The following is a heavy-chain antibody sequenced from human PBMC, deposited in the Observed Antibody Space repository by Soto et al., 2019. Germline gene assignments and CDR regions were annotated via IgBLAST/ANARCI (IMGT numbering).Heavy chain of an antibody. V-gene: IGHV4-34*01. J-gene: IGHJ6*02. CDR1: GGSFSGYY. D-gene: IGHD3-10*01. CDR3: ARRYGSGSYYNGGRYYYYGMDV. CDR2: INHSGST. Sequence: SETLSLTCAVYGGSFSGYYWSWIRQPPGKGLEWIGEINHSGSTNYNPSLKSRVTISVDTSKNQFSLKLSSVAAADTAVYYCARRYGSGSYYNGGRYYYYGMDVWGQGTTVTVSS.